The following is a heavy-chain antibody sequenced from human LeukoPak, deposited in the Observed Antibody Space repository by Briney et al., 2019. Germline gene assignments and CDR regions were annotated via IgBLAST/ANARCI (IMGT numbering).Heavy chain of an antibody. J-gene: IGHJ6*03. V-gene: IGHV3-30*04. CDR2: ISYDGSNK. CDR3: ARGPQINYMDV. Sequence: GRSLRLSCAASGFTFSSYAMHWVRQAPGKGLEWVAVISYDGSNKYYADSVKGRFTISRDNAKNSLYLQMNSLRAEDTAVYYCARGPQINYMDVWGKGTTVTISS. CDR1: GFTFSSYA.